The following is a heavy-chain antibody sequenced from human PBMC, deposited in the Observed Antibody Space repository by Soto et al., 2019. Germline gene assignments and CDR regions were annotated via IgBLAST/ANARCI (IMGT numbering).Heavy chain of an antibody. CDR2: INHSGST. D-gene: IGHD7-27*01. V-gene: IGHV4-34*01. Sequence: SETLSLTCAVYGGSFSGYYWSWIRQPPGKGLEWIGEINHSGSTNYNPSLKSRVTISVDTSKNQFSLKLSSVTAADTAVYYCARSNWYSEYWGQGTLVTVSS. J-gene: IGHJ4*02. CDR3: ARSNWYSEY. CDR1: GGSFSGYY.